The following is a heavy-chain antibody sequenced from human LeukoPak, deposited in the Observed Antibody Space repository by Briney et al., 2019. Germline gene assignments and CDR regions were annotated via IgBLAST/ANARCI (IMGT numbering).Heavy chain of an antibody. CDR3: ARLPMMGRNFCSSTSCPLGYYYYYMDV. CDR1: GGSISSSNDY. CDR2: ISYSGDT. Sequence: SETLSLTCTVFGGSISSSNDYWGWIRQPPGKGLECIGGISYSGDTYYNPSLKSRVTLSIDTSNNQFSLKLTSVTAADTAVYYCARLPMMGRNFCSSTSCPLGYYYYYMDVWGKGTTVTVSS. D-gene: IGHD2-2*01. J-gene: IGHJ6*03. V-gene: IGHV4-39*01.